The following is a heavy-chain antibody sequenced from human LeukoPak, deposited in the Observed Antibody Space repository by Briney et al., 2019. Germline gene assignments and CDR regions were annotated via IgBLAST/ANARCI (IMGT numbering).Heavy chain of an antibody. J-gene: IGHJ4*02. D-gene: IGHD1-20*01. V-gene: IGHV4-59*01. CDR1: GGSIGSYY. CDR2: ISYSGST. Sequence: SETLSLTCTVSGGSIGSYYWTWIRQPPGKGLEWIGYISYSGSTNYNPSLKSRVTMSVDTSKNQFSLKLSSVTAVDMAIYYCARQVGIIGTTDYFDYWGQGTLVTVSS. CDR3: ARQVGIIGTTDYFDY.